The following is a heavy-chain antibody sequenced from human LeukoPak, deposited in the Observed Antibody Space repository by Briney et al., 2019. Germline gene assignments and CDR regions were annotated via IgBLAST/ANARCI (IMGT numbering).Heavy chain of an antibody. V-gene: IGHV3-74*01. Sequence: PGGSLRLSCAASGFTFSSHWMHWVRQAPEKGLMGVAHINADGSGTYYAASVKGRFTISRDNAQSTLYLQMHSLTAEGTAVYYCVRGALRDCSYTSCTRGNWFDPWGQGTLVTVSS. CDR3: VRGALRDCSYTSCTRGNWFDP. J-gene: IGHJ5*02. CDR1: GFTFSSHW. D-gene: IGHD2-2*01. CDR2: INADGSGT.